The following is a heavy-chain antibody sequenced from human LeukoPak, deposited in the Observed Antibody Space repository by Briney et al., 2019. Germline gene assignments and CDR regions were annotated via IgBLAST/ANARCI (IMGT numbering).Heavy chain of an antibody. V-gene: IGHV3-74*01. J-gene: IGHJ6*02. CDR2: INSDGSST. D-gene: IGHD2-8*01. CDR3: AKWAKYYYYGMDV. CDR1: GFTFSSYW. Sequence: PGGSLRLSCAASGFTFSSYWMHWVRQAPGKGLVWVSRINSDGSSTSYADSVKGRFTISRDNAKNTLYLQMNSLRAEDTAVYYCAKWAKYYYYGMDVWGQGTTVTVSS.